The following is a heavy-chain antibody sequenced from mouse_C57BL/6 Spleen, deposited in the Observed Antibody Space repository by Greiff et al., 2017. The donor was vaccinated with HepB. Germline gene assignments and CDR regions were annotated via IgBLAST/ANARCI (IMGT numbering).Heavy chain of an antibody. CDR2: ISSGSSTI. CDR1: GFTFSDYG. J-gene: IGHJ3*01. V-gene: IGHV5-17*01. CDR3: ARNGYDPSWFAY. D-gene: IGHD2-2*01. Sequence: EVQRVESGGGLVKPGGSLKLSCAASGFTFSDYGMHWVRQAPEKGLEWVAYISSGSSTIYYADTVKGRFTISRDNAKNTLFLQMTSLRSEDTAMYYCARNGYDPSWFAYWGQGTLVTVSA.